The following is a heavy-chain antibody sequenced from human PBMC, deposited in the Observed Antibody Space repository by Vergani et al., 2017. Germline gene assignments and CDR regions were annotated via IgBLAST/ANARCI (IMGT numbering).Heavy chain of an antibody. J-gene: IGHJ6*02. CDR2: IYRTGRT. D-gene: IGHD2-21*02. V-gene: IGHV4-38-2*01. CDR1: GFSIDNGYY. CDR3: ARHLAYCGGDCYPYYYGMDV. Sequence: QVQLQESGPGLVKPSETLSLTCAVSGFSIDNGYYWDWIRQPPGKGLEWIGSIYRTGRTHFNPSLKSRVTISVDTSKNQFSLKLSSVTAADTAVYYCARHLAYCGGDCYPYYYGMDVWGQGP.